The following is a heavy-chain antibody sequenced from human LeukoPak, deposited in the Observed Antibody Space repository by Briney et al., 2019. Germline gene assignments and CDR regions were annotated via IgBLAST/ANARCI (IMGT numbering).Heavy chain of an antibody. CDR2: ISGSGDRT. J-gene: IGHJ4*02. D-gene: IGHD5-24*01. CDR1: GFTFSSYG. CDR3: AKVRLSTIGGRGFDC. V-gene: IGHV3-23*01. Sequence: GGSLRLSCAASGFTFSSYGMNWVRQAPGKGLEWVSGISGSGDRTYYGDSVKGRFTLSRDNSRNTVFLQMNSLRDEDTAIYYCAKVRLSTIGGRGFDCWGQGTLVTVSS.